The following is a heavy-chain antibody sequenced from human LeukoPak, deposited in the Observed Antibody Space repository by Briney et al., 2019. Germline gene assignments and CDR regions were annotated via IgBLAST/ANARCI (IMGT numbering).Heavy chain of an antibody. D-gene: IGHD3-3*01. CDR3: ARNGIFGVASGVGMDV. V-gene: IGHV1-69*06. Sequence: SVSVSCKASGGTFSSYAISWVRQAPGQGLEWMGGIIPIFGTANYAQKFQGRVTITADKSTSTAYMELSSLRSEDTAVYYCARNGIFGVASGVGMDVWGQGTTVTVSS. J-gene: IGHJ6*02. CDR1: GGTFSSYA. CDR2: IIPIFGTA.